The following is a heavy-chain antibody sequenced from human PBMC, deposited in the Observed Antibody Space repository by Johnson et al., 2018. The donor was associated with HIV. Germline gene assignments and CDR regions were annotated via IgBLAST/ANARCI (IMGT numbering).Heavy chain of an antibody. CDR1: GFTVSSNY. J-gene: IGHJ3*01. Sequence: VQLVESGGGLVQPGGSLRLSCPASGFTVSSNYLSWVRQAPGKGLEWVSVIYSGGRTYYAASVKGRFTISRDNSENTLYLQMNSLRAEDTAVYYCARAYYDSTGYYPHAFHVWGQGTMVTVSS. CDR2: IYSGGRT. CDR3: ARAYYDSTGYYPHAFHV. V-gene: IGHV3-66*01. D-gene: IGHD3-22*01.